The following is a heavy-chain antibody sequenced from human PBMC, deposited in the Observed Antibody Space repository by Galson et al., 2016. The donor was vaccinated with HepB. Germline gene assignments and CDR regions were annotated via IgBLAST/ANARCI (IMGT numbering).Heavy chain of an antibody. CDR2: MNHRGSS. CDR1: GGSFSANY. D-gene: IGHD3-9*01. V-gene: IGHV4-34*01. J-gene: IGHJ4*02. Sequence: SETLSLTCAVSGGSFSANYWSWIRQSPGKGLEWIGEMNHRGSSNYNPSLRSRVTISVDTSKSQISLNLSSVTAADTAVYYCARSTIKLTGPDGVFDFWGQGTLVTVSS. CDR3: ARSTIKLTGPDGVFDF.